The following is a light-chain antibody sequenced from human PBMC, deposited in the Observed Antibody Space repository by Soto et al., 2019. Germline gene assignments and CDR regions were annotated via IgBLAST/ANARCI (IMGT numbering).Light chain of an antibody. CDR1: QSVSNSY. J-gene: IGKJ1*01. V-gene: IGKV3-20*01. CDR3: QQYGSPWT. CDR2: GTS. Sequence: EIVLTQSPGTLSLSPGERATLSCRASQSVSNSYLAWYQQIPGQAPRLLIYGTSSRATGIPDRFSGSGSGTDFTLTISRLEPEDFAVYYCQQYGSPWTFGQGTKVEIK.